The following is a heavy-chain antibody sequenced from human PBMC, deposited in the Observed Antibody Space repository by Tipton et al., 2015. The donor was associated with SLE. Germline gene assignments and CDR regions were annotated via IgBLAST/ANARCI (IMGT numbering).Heavy chain of an antibody. D-gene: IGHD6-19*01. J-gene: IGHJ4*02. CDR2: IYDSGST. Sequence: TLSLTCTVSGGSISSHYWSWIRQPPGKGLEWNGYIYDSGSTNYNPSLKSRVTISVDTSKNQFSLKLSSVTAADTAVYYCARDQAVAGSYYVDYWGQGTLVTVSS. CDR3: ARDQAVAGSYYVDY. CDR1: GGSISSHY. V-gene: IGHV4-59*11.